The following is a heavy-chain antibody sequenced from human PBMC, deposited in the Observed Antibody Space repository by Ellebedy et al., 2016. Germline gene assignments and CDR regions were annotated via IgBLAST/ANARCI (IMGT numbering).Heavy chain of an antibody. CDR3: ARGHFIHPRLDY. CDR2: IYYSGST. J-gene: IGHJ4*02. V-gene: IGHV4-61*01. Sequence: SETLSLXXTVSGGSVSSGSYYWSWIRQPPGKGLEWIGYIYYSGSTNYNPSLKSRVTISVDTSKNQFSLKLSSVTAADTAVYYCARGHFIHPRLDYWGQGTLVTVSS. D-gene: IGHD2/OR15-2a*01. CDR1: GGSVSSGSYY.